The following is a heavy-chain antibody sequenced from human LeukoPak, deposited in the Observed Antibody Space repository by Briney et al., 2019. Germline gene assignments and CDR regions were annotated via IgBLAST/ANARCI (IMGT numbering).Heavy chain of an antibody. Sequence: SETLSLTCAVYGGSFSGYYWSWIRQPPGKGLEWIGEINHSGSTNYNPSLKSRVTISVDTSKNQFSLKLSSVTAADTAVYYCARGRGLGNCSSTSCYRRGRFDPWGQGTLDTVSS. CDR3: ARGRGLGNCSSTSCYRRGRFDP. CDR2: INHSGST. CDR1: GGSFSGYY. J-gene: IGHJ5*02. V-gene: IGHV4-34*01. D-gene: IGHD2-2*02.